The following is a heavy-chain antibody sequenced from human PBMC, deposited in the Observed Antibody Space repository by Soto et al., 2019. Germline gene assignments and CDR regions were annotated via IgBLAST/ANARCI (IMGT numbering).Heavy chain of an antibody. Sequence: QVQLVQSGAEVKKPGSSVKVSYKASGGTFSSYAISWVRQAPGQGLEWMGGIIPIFGTANYAQKFQGRVTITADESTSTAYMELSSLRSEDTAVYYCARSQNSDYVWGSYRYLYYWGQGTLVTVSS. D-gene: IGHD3-16*02. CDR1: GGTFSSYA. J-gene: IGHJ4*02. CDR2: IIPIFGTA. CDR3: ARSQNSDYVWGSYRYLYY. V-gene: IGHV1-69*01.